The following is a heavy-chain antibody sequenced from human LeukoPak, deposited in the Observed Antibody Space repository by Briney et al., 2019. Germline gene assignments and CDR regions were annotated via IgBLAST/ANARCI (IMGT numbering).Heavy chain of an antibody. CDR2: ISTYNGNT. CDR1: GYTFTSYG. J-gene: IGHJ6*02. V-gene: IGHV1-18*01. CDR3: ARDACGSTSCPQNYYYYGMDV. D-gene: IGHD2-2*01. Sequence: ASVKVSCKASGYTFTSYGISWVRQAPGQGLEWMGWISTYNGNTNYAQKLQGRVTLTTDTSTSTAYMGLTSLRSDDTAVYYCARDACGSTSCPQNYYYYGMDVWGQGTTVTVSS.